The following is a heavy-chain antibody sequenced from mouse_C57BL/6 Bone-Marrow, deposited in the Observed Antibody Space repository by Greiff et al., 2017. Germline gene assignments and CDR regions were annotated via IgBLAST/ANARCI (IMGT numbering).Heavy chain of an antibody. Sequence: EVQLQQSGAELVKPGASVKLSCTASGFNIKDYYMHWVKQRTEQGLEWIGRIAPADGETKYAQKFQGKATITADPSANTAYLQLSSLTSEDTAVYYCARGGYENAMDYWGQGTSVTVSS. D-gene: IGHD2-2*01. V-gene: IGHV14-2*01. J-gene: IGHJ4*01. CDR2: IAPADGET. CDR3: ARGGYENAMDY. CDR1: GFNIKDYY.